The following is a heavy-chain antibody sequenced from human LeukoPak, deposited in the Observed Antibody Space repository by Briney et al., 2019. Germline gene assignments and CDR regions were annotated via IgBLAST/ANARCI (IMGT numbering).Heavy chain of an antibody. D-gene: IGHD5-24*01. CDR2: IYTSGGT. V-gene: IGHV4-4*09. Sequence: SETLSLTCTVSGGSISSYYWSWIRQPPGKGLEWIGYIYTSGGTNYNPSLKSRVTISVDTSKNQFSLKLSSVTAADTAVYYCARHGRDGYNYFDYWGQGTLVTVSS. CDR3: ARHGRDGYNYFDY. J-gene: IGHJ4*02. CDR1: GGSISSYY.